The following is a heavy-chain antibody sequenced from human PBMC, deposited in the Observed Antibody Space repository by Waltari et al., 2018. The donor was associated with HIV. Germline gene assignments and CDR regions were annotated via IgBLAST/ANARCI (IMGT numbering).Heavy chain of an antibody. J-gene: IGHJ4*02. CDR2: INTNTGSP. Sequence: QVQLFQSESELKKPGASVKVSCKASGYTFPSNSINWVRQAPGQGLEWMGWINTNTGSPMYAQGLTGRFVFSLDTSVSTAFLQISALKADDTAVYFCARDGGRSRAFDSWGQGTLVTVSS. D-gene: IGHD3-16*01. CDR1: GYTFPSNS. V-gene: IGHV7-4-1*02. CDR3: ARDGGRSRAFDS.